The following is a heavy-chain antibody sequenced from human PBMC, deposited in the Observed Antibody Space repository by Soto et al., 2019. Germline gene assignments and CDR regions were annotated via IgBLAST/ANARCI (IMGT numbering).Heavy chain of an antibody. Sequence: GGSLRLSCAASGFTFSSYSMNWVRQAPGKGLELVSYISSSSSTIYYADSVKGRFTISRDNAKNSLYLQMNSLRDEDTAVFYCARTEDSSGYYYYYYGMDVWGQGTTVTVSS. CDR1: GFTFSSYS. D-gene: IGHD3-22*01. V-gene: IGHV3-48*02. CDR3: ARTEDSSGYYYYYYGMDV. J-gene: IGHJ6*02. CDR2: ISSSSSTI.